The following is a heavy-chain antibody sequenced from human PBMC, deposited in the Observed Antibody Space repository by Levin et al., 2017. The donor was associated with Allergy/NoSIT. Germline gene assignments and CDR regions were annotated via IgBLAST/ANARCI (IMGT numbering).Heavy chain of an antibody. CDR2: IYSGGST. CDR3: ARLYSSSWDDY. J-gene: IGHJ4*02. Sequence: GESLKISCAASGFTVSSNYMSWVRQAPGKGLEWVSVIYSGGSTYYADSVKGRFTISRDNSKNTLYLQMNSLRAEDTAVYYCARLYSSSWDDYWGQGTLVTVSS. CDR1: GFTVSSNY. V-gene: IGHV3-53*01. D-gene: IGHD6-13*01.